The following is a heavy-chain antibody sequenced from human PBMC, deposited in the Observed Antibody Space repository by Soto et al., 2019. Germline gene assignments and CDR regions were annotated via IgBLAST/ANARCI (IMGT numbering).Heavy chain of an antibody. V-gene: IGHV1-18*01. CDR1: GYTFTSYG. CDR2: ISAYNGNT. J-gene: IGHJ4*01. D-gene: IGHD3-22*01. Sequence: ASVKVSCKASGYTFTSYGISWVRQAPGQGIEWMGWISAYNGNTNYAQKLQGRVTMTTDTSTSTAYMELRSLRSDDTAVYYCARDISHNYYYDSSGYHQDPYDYWG. CDR3: ARDISHNYYYDSSGYHQDPYDY.